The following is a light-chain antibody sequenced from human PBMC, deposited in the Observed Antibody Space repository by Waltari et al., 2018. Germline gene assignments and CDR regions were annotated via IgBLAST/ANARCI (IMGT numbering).Light chain of an antibody. Sequence: QSALTQPRSVSGSPGQSVTISCNGTSSDGGGYYSVSWYQQHPGNAPKLMIFDVSRMTSGVPDRFSGSKSGNTASLTISGLQVEDEADYYCCSYGGSYVLFGGGTKLTVL. CDR2: DVS. J-gene: IGLJ2*01. CDR3: CSYGGSYVL. V-gene: IGLV2-11*01. CDR1: SSDGGGYYS.